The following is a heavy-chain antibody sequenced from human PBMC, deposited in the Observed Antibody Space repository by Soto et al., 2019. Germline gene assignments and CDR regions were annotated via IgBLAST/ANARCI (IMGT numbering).Heavy chain of an antibody. CDR3: ARDGGRSRVRGVRIVGYYYGMDV. J-gene: IGHJ6*02. Sequence: GGSLRLSCAASGFTFSSYGMHWVRQAPGKGLEWVAVIWYDGSNKYYADSVKGRFTISRDNSKNTLYLQMNSLRAEDTAVYYCARDGGRSRVRGVRIVGYYYGMDVWGQGTTVTVSS. D-gene: IGHD3-10*01. CDR1: GFTFSSYG. V-gene: IGHV3-33*01. CDR2: IWYDGSNK.